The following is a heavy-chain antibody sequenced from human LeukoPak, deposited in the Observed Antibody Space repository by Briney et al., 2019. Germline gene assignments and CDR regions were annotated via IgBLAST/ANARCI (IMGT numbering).Heavy chain of an antibody. CDR3: ARGKLELGTYYYGMDA. J-gene: IGHJ6*02. D-gene: IGHD7-27*01. V-gene: IGHV4-59*01. Sequence: SETLSLTCTVSGGSISSYYWSWIRQPPGKGLEWIGYVYYSGSTDYIPSLKSRVTMSIDTSKNQFSLKLSSVTAADTAVYYCARGKLELGTYYYGMDAWGQGTTVTVSS. CDR2: VYYSGST. CDR1: GGSISSYY.